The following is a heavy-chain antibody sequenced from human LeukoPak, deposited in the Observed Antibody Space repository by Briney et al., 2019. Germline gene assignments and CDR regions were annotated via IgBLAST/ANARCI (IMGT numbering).Heavy chain of an antibody. J-gene: IGHJ4*02. CDR1: GYTFTSYG. CDR3: ARDLLGAVAGKGGFDY. D-gene: IGHD6-19*01. CDR2: ISAYNGNT. V-gene: IGHV1-18*01. Sequence: GASVNVSCKASGYTFTSYGISWVRQPPAQELEWMGCISAYNGNTNYAQKLQGRVTMTTDTSTSTAYMELRSLRSDDTAVYYCARDLLGAVAGKGGFDYWGQGTLVTVSS.